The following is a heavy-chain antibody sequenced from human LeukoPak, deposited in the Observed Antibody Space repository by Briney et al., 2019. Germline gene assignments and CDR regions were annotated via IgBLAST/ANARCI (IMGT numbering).Heavy chain of an antibody. Sequence: PGGSPRLSCAASGFTFSSYNMNWVRQAPGKGLEWVSYISSRSSIIYQADSVKGRFTISRDNAKNSLYLQMNSLRAEDTAVYYCAREPVVGVTKDGMDVWGQGTTVTVSS. CDR1: GFTFSSYN. V-gene: IGHV3-48*04. CDR2: ISSRSSII. CDR3: AREPVVGVTKDGMDV. D-gene: IGHD1-26*01. J-gene: IGHJ6*02.